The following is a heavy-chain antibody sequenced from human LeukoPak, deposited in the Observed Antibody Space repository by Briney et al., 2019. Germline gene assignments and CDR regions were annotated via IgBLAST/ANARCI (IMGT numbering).Heavy chain of an antibody. V-gene: IGHV3-30*15. D-gene: IGHD3-3*01. CDR2: ISYDGSNI. Sequence: GGSLRLSCAASGFTFSSFVMHWVRQAPGKGLEWVAVISYDGSNIYYADSVKGRFTISRDNSKNTLYLQMSSLRAEDTAVCYCARAGVDDFWSGYADYYYYYMDVWGKGTTVTVSS. CDR3: ARAGVDDFWSGYADYYYYYMDV. CDR1: GFTFSSFV. J-gene: IGHJ6*03.